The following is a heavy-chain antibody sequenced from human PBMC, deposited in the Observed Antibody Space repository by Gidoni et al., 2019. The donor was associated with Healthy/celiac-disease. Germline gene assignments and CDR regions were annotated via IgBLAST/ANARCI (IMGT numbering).Heavy chain of an antibody. CDR2: ISGSSVSI. J-gene: IGHJ3*02. CDR3: AGHWYLKLRMKGSYAFDI. CDR1: EVPFSSDA. D-gene: IGHD3-16*01. Sequence: EVQLVEPGGGLLQHGGYLRLSGAASEVPFSSDAMIWVRQAPGKGLEWFSAISGSSVSIYYADSVKCRFTISRDNAKNTLYLQRLSLIADDTAVYYCAGHWYLKLRMKGSYAFDIWGQGTMVTVSS. V-gene: IGHV3-23*04.